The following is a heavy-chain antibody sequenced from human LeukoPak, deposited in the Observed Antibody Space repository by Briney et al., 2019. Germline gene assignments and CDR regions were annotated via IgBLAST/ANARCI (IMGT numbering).Heavy chain of an antibody. V-gene: IGHV3-33*06. Sequence: PGGSLRISCAASGFTFSSYGMHWLRQAPGQGLEWVAVIWYDGSNKYYADSVKGRFTISRDNSKNTLYLQMNSLRAEDTAVYYCAKDSRLYGGYDFDYWGQGTLVTVSS. CDR3: AKDSRLYGGYDFDY. CDR2: IWYDGSNK. CDR1: GFTFSSYG. J-gene: IGHJ4*02. D-gene: IGHD5-12*01.